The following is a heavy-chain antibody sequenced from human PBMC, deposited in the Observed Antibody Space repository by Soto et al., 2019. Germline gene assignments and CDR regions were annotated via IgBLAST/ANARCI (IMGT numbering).Heavy chain of an antibody. V-gene: IGHV4-39*01. J-gene: IGHJ4*02. D-gene: IGHD3-22*01. CDR3: ARLGGYYQAFDS. CDR1: GGTISSSSYY. Sequence: SETLSLTCTVSGGTISSSSYYWGWIRQPPGKGLEWIGSIFYSGSTYYSPSLESRVTISVDSSKNQFSLKLDSVTAADTAVYYCARLGGYYQAFDSWGQGTLVTVSS. CDR2: IFYSGST.